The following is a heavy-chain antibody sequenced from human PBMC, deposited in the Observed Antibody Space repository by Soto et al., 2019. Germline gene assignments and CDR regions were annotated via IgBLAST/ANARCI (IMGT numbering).Heavy chain of an antibody. D-gene: IGHD1-20*01. V-gene: IGHV1-69*13. Sequence: AASVKVSCKASGGTFSSYAISWVRQAPGQGLEWMGGIIPIFGTANYAQKFQGRVTITADESTSTAYMELSSLRSEDTAVYYCARDGYNWNDRRVQNYYYGMDVWGQGTTVTV. CDR3: ARDGYNWNDRRVQNYYYGMDV. CDR2: IIPIFGTA. J-gene: IGHJ6*02. CDR1: GGTFSSYA.